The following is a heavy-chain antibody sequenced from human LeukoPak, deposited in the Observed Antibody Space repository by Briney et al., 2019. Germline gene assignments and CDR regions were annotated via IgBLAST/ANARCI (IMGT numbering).Heavy chain of an antibody. Sequence: GGSLRLSCAASGFTFSSYAMSWVRQAPGKGLEWVSAISGSFIGTYYADSVKGRFTISKDNSKNTLYLQMNSLRAEDTAVYYCAKDGVAYCGGHCTRQFYYYMDVWGKGTTVTVSS. CDR2: ISGSFIGT. CDR3: AKDGVAYCGGHCTRQFYYYMDV. J-gene: IGHJ6*03. V-gene: IGHV3-23*01. D-gene: IGHD2-21*02. CDR1: GFTFSSYA.